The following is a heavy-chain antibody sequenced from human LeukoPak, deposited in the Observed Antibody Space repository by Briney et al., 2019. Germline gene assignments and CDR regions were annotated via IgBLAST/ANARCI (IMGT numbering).Heavy chain of an antibody. CDR2: ISSNGGST. J-gene: IGHJ3*02. Sequence: GGSLRLSCAASGFTFSSYAMHWVRQAPGKGLEYVSAISSNGGSTYYANSVKGRLTISRDNSKNTLYLQMGSLRAEDMAVYYCARALYSSGLDAFDIWGQGTMVTVSS. CDR3: ARALYSSGLDAFDI. V-gene: IGHV3-64*01. D-gene: IGHD3-22*01. CDR1: GFTFSSYA.